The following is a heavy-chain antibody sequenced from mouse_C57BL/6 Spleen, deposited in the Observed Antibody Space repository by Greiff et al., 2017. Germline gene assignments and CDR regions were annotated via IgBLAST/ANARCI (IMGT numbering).Heavy chain of an antibody. CDR2: IYPGDGDT. CDR1: GYAFSSSW. J-gene: IGHJ3*01. V-gene: IGHV1-82*01. Sequence: VQLQQSGPELVKPGASVKISCKASGYAFSSSWMNWVKQRPGKGLEWIGRIYPGDGDTNYNGKFKGKATLTADKSSSTAYMQLSSLTSEDSAVYFCARLSPFAYWGQGTLVLSLQ. CDR3: ARLSPFAY.